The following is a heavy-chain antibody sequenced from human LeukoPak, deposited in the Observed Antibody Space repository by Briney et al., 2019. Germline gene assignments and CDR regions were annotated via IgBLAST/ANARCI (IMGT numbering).Heavy chain of an antibody. J-gene: IGHJ3*02. CDR2: INHSGST. CDR3: ARYLNRRNYDFWSGYYVGDAFDI. Sequence: PSETLSLTCAVYGGSFSGYYWSWIRQPPGKGLEWIGEINHSGSTNYNPSLKSRVTISVDTSKNQFSLKLSSVTAADTAVYYCARYLNRRNYDFWSGYYVGDAFDIWGQGTMVTVSS. CDR1: GGSFSGYY. D-gene: IGHD3-3*01. V-gene: IGHV4-34*01.